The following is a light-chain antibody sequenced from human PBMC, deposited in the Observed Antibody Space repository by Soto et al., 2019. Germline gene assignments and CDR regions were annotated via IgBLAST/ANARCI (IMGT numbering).Light chain of an antibody. CDR2: GAS. CDR1: QTFSNSF. Sequence: EIVLTQSPGTLSLSPWERATLSWRASQTFSNSFLSWFQQIPGQAPRLLIYGASMRATGIPDRFSGSGSGTDFTLTISRLEPEDFAVYYCQQCGSSSTFGQGTRLEIK. CDR3: QQCGSSST. J-gene: IGKJ5*01. V-gene: IGKV3-20*01.